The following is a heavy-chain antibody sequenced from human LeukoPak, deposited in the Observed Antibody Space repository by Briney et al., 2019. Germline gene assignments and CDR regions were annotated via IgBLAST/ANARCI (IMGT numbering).Heavy chain of an antibody. J-gene: IGHJ4*02. CDR3: ARQVAGTTIFDY. CDR2: VYYSGST. D-gene: IGHD1-1*01. CDR1: GGSISSYY. Sequence: PSETLSLTCIVSGGSISSYYWSWIRQPPGKGLEWIGYVYYSGSTNYNPSLKSRVTISVDTSKNQFSLRLSSVTAADTAVYYCARQVAGTTIFDYWGQGTLVAVSS. V-gene: IGHV4-59*08.